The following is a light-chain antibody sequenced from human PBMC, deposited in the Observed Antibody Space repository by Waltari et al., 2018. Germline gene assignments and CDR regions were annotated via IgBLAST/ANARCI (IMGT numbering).Light chain of an antibody. V-gene: IGKV3-20*01. CDR2: GAS. CDR3: QQYGTSRT. CDR1: QSVGSSY. J-gene: IGKJ1*01. Sequence: EIVLTQSPGTLSLSPGERATLSCMASQSVGSSYLAWYQQKPGQAPRLLIYGASSRATDIPDRFSGSGSGTDFTLTISRLEPEDFAVYYCQQYGTSRTFGQGTKVEIK.